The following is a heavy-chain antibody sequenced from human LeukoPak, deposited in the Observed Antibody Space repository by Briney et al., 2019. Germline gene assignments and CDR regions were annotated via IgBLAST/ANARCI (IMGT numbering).Heavy chain of an antibody. J-gene: IGHJ3*02. D-gene: IGHD3-22*01. Sequence: PGGSLRLSCATSGFTFNIYAMNWVRQAPGTGLEWVSIISGNGINTYYADSVKGRFTISRDNSKNTLYLQMNSLRAEDTAVYYCARDSSGYPDDAFDIWGQGTMVTVSS. V-gene: IGHV3-23*01. CDR3: ARDSSGYPDDAFDI. CDR2: ISGNGINT. CDR1: GFTFNIYA.